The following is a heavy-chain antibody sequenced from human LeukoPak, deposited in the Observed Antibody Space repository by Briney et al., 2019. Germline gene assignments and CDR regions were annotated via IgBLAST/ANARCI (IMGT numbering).Heavy chain of an antibody. Sequence: GTSLRLSCAASGFTLTGYGMHWVRQAPGKGLEWVAVIWYDGNNKYYADSVKGRFTISRDTSKNTLYLQMNSLRGDDTAIYYCARDGLASIGLDMWGQGTVVTVSS. CDR1: GFTLTGYG. J-gene: IGHJ3*02. V-gene: IGHV3-33*01. CDR3: ARDGLASIGLDM. CDR2: IWYDGNNK. D-gene: IGHD6-13*01.